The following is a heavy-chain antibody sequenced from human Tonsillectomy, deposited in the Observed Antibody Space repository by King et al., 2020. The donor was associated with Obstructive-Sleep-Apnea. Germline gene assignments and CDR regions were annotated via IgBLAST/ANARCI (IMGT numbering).Heavy chain of an antibody. V-gene: IGHV4-31*03. Sequence: QLQESGPGLVKPSQTLSLTCTVSGGSINSGGYYWSWIRQNPGKGLEWIGYIYYSWSTPYNPSLKSRATISRDAAQNQFSLKLSSVTAAETAVYYCARVAEGAVGGGYAFDNWGQGTLVTVSS. J-gene: IGHJ4*02. D-gene: IGHD2-15*01. CDR3: ARVAEGAVGGGYAFDN. CDR2: IYYSWST. CDR1: GGSINSGGYY.